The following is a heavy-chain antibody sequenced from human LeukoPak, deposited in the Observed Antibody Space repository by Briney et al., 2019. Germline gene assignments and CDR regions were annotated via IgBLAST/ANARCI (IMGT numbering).Heavy chain of an antibody. V-gene: IGHV3-23*01. D-gene: IGHD1-20*01. CDR1: GFTFSDYY. Sequence: PGGYLRLSCAASGFTFSDYYMSWIRQAPGKGLEWVSAISGSGGSTYYADSVKGRFTISRDNSKNTLYLQMNSLRAEDTAVYYCAKDPTLTGTTWGQGTLVTVSS. CDR2: ISGSGGST. J-gene: IGHJ4*02. CDR3: AKDPTLTGTT.